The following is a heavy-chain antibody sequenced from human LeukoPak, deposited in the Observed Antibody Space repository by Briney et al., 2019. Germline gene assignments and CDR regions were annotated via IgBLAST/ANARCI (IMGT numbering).Heavy chain of an antibody. V-gene: IGHV3-23*01. CDR1: GFTFNSYV. CDR2: ISGSGGST. Sequence: GGLRLSCAASGFTFNSYVMSWVRQAAGKGLEWVSSISGSGGSTYYADSVKGRFTISRDSSKNMLYLQMSILRAEDTAIYYCAKDGIDSGDPNGFDPWGQGTLVTVSS. J-gene: IGHJ5*02. CDR3: AKDGIDSGDPNGFDP. D-gene: IGHD3-10*01.